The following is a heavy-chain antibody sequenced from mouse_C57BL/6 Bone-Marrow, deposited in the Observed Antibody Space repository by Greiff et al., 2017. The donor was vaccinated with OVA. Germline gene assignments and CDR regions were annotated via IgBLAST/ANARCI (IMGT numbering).Heavy chain of an antibody. V-gene: IGHV1-76*01. CDR1: GYTFTDYY. Sequence: VQVVESGAELVRPGASVKLSCKASGYTFTDYYINWVKQRPGQGLEWIARIYPGSGNTYYNEKFKGKATLTAEKSSSTAYMQLSSLTSEDSAVYFCARWDYYGSSYSWFAYWGQGTLVTVSA. CDR3: ARWDYYGSSYSWFAY. J-gene: IGHJ3*01. CDR2: IYPGSGNT. D-gene: IGHD1-1*01.